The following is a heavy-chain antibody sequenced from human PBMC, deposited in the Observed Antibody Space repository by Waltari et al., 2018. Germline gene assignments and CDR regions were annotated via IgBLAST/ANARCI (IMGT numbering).Heavy chain of an antibody. CDR3: ARDRGRGLYLDS. D-gene: IGHD2-15*01. Sequence: QLQESGPGLLKPSGALSLTCAVSGDSMSSTYCWSWVRQPPGKGLEWMGQVRGDGKTNYNPSFASRVTISLDTYNNQFSLKVTSATAADTAVYYCARDRGRGLYLDSWGPGILVTVSP. CDR2: VRGDGKT. CDR1: GDSMSSTYC. V-gene: IGHV4-4*02. J-gene: IGHJ4*02.